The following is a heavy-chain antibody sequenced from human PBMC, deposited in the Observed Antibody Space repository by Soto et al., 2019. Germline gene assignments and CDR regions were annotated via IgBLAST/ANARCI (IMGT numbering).Heavy chain of an antibody. CDR1: GFTFDDYA. V-gene: IGHV3-9*01. CDR3: AKIASTTVFAFNDY. Sequence: EVQLVESGGGLVQPGRSLRLSCAASGFTFDDYAMHWVRQGPGKGLEWVSSISWNSGNLGYADSVKGRFTISIDNAKNSLYLQMRSLRGEDRAWYYCAKIASTTVFAFNDYWGQGPLVTVSS. J-gene: IGHJ4*02. D-gene: IGHD4-17*01. CDR2: ISWNSGNL.